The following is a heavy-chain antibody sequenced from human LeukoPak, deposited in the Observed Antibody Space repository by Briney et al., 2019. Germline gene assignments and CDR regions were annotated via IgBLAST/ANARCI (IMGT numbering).Heavy chain of an antibody. D-gene: IGHD3-22*01. V-gene: IGHV4-59*01. CDR2: IYYSGST. CDR3: ARAHHPSYYYDSSGYYDY. J-gene: IGHJ4*02. Sequence: SETLSLTCTVSGGSISSYYWSWIRQPPGKGLEWIGYIYYSGSTNYNPSLKSRVTISVDTSKNQFSLKLSSVTAADTAVYYCARAHHPSYYYDSSGYYDYWGQGTLVTVSS. CDR1: GGSISSYY.